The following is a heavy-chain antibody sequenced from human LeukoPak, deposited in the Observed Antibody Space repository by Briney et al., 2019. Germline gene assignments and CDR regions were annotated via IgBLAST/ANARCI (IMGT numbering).Heavy chain of an antibody. CDR3: ARDKIVATRSPLDY. J-gene: IGHJ4*02. D-gene: IGHD5-12*01. V-gene: IGHV3-7*01. CDR2: IKQDGSEK. CDR1: GFTLSSYE. Sequence: GGSLRLSCTVSGFTLSSYEMSWIRQAPGKGLEWVANIKQDGSEKYYVDSVKGRFTISRDNAKNSLYLQMNSLRAEDTAVYYCARDKIVATRSPLDYWGQGTLVTVSS.